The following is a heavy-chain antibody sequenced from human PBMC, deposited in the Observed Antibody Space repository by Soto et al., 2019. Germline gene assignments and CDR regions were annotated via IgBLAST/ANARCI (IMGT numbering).Heavy chain of an antibody. CDR3: ARAGSSSVYYYYYYGMDV. CDR1: GFTFSSYG. Sequence: PVGSLRLSCAASGFTFSSYGMHWVRQAPGKGLEWVAVISSDGSNKYYADSVKGRFTISRDNSKNTLYLQMNSLRAEDTAVYYCARAGSSSVYYYYYYGMDVWGQGTTVTVSS. V-gene: IGHV3-30*03. CDR2: ISSDGSNK. J-gene: IGHJ6*02. D-gene: IGHD6-6*01.